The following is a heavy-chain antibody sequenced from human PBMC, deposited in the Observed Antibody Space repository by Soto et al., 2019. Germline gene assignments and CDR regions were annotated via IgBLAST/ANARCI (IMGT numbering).Heavy chain of an antibody. D-gene: IGHD6-13*01. J-gene: IGHJ6*02. V-gene: IGHV1-18*01. Sequence: QVQLVQSGAEVKKPGASVKVSCKASGYTFTSYGISWVRQAPGQGLEWMGWISAYNGNINYAQKLQGRVTMTTDTSTSTAYMELRSLRSDDTAVYYCAREASDSSSSGPTGGMDVWGQGTTVTVSS. CDR3: AREASDSSSSGPTGGMDV. CDR2: ISAYNGNI. CDR1: GYTFTSYG.